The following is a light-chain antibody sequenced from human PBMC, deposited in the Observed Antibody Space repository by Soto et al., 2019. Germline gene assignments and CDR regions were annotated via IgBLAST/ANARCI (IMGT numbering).Light chain of an antibody. CDR1: QYINTR. V-gene: IGKV3-11*01. CDR3: HQRQSWPRT. J-gene: IGKJ1*01. Sequence: EIVLTQSPATLYSFQVDRVTLSFRASQYINTRLAWYQHRPGQAPRLLIYQTSIRAAGIPARFSASGTGTDFTLTISDVQPEDFAVYYCHQRQSWPRTFGQGTKVDNK. CDR2: QTS.